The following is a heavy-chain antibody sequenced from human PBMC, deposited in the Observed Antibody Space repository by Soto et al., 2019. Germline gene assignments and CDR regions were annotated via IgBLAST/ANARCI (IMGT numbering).Heavy chain of an antibody. CDR2: MSHLDST. Sequence: SETLSLTCSVSGVTMSYGAYSWKWIGQAPGKGWEWLGYMSHLDSTYYNPSFRTRLSLSIHRTRNQFFLSLRSMTAADNPVYYCVSGGGYHSFDFWGPGIQVTLSS. CDR1: GVTMSYGAYS. V-gene: IGHV4-30-2*01. J-gene: IGHJ4*02. CDR3: VSGGGYHSFDF. D-gene: IGHD2-15*01.